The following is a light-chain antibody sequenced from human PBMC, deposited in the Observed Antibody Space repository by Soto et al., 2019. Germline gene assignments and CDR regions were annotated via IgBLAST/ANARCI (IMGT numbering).Light chain of an antibody. Sequence: IVMTQSPATLSVSPGARATLSCRASQSISDTLAWYQQKPGQAPRFLIYGASTRATGIPARFSGSGSGTEFTLTISSLQSEDFAVYYCQQYDNWPLTFGGGTKVDIK. CDR3: QQYDNWPLT. V-gene: IGKV3-15*01. J-gene: IGKJ4*01. CDR2: GAS. CDR1: QSISDT.